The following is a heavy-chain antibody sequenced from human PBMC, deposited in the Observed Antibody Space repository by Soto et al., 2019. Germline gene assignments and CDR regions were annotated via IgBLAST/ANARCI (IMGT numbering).Heavy chain of an antibody. Sequence: ASVKVSCKASGYSFTSTGISWVRQAPGQGPEWMGWTSTFNGEAKYAQKLQGRVTMTTDTSTTTAYMELRRLTSDDTAVYYCARDLDGSGSYFTDYRGQGNLVPGSS. V-gene: IGHV1-18*01. D-gene: IGHD3-10*01. CDR1: GYSFTSTG. J-gene: IGHJ4*02. CDR2: TSTFNGEA. CDR3: ARDLDGSGSYFTDY.